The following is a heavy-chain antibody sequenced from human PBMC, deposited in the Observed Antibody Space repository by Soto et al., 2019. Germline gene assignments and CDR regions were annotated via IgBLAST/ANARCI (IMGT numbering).Heavy chain of an antibody. Sequence: ASVKVSCKASGFSFSDYFMHWVRQAPGQGLEWMGIINPSGDSRNYAQKFQGRVTITRDTSTSTVYMDLSSLRYEDTAVYYCARSGYSSGWYHWYFDFWGRGTLVNVSS. CDR2: INPSGDSR. J-gene: IGHJ2*01. D-gene: IGHD6-19*01. CDR3: ARSGYSSGWYHWYFDF. CDR1: GFSFSDYF. V-gene: IGHV1-46*01.